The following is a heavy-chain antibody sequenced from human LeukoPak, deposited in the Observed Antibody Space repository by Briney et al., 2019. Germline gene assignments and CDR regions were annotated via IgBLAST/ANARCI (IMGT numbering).Heavy chain of an antibody. V-gene: IGHV4-39*07. CDR2: IYYSGST. Sequence: PSETLSLTCTVSGGSISSSSYYWGWIRQPPGKGLEWIGSIYYSGSTYYNPSLKSRVTISVDTSKNQFSLKLSSVTAADTAVYYCARDASPYSSGWPSDAFDIWGQGTMVAVSS. J-gene: IGHJ3*02. CDR3: ARDASPYSSGWPSDAFDI. D-gene: IGHD6-19*01. CDR1: GGSISSSSYY.